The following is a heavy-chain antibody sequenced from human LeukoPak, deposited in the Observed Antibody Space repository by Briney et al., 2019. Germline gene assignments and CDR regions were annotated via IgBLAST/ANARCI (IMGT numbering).Heavy chain of an antibody. CDR3: AKDSADYYDSSGYFRFYYYYYYMDV. Sequence: QPGRSLLLSCAAAGFTFSSYGMHWVRQAPGKGLERVAVIWYDGSNKYYADSVKGRFTISRDNSKNTLYLQMNSLRAEDTAVYYCAKDSADYYDSSGYFRFYYYYYYMDVWGKGTTVTVSS. CDR1: GFTFSSYG. V-gene: IGHV3-33*06. CDR2: IWYDGSNK. D-gene: IGHD3-22*01. J-gene: IGHJ6*03.